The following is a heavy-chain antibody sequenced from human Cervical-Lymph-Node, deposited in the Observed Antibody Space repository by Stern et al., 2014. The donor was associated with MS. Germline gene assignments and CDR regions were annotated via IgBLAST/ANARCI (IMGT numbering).Heavy chain of an antibody. CDR2: MNPNSGGT. V-gene: IGHV1-2*02. J-gene: IGHJ6*02. CDR3: ASHPRRKFQSSYFLGLDV. D-gene: IGHD2/OR15-2a*01. CDR1: GYTFTGHY. Sequence: QVQLVQSGAEVKQPGASVKVSCKASGYTFTGHYLHWVRQAPGQGLEWMGWMNPNSGGTNYAQKFQGRVTMTRDTSISPAYMELSRLTSDDTAIYYCASHPRRKFQSSYFLGLDVWGQGTTVTVSS.